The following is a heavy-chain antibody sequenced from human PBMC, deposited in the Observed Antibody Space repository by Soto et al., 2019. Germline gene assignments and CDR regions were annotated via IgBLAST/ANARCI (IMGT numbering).Heavy chain of an antibody. Sequence: EVQLLESGGGLVQPGGSLRLSCAASGFTFSSYAMSWVRQAPGKGLEWVSAISGSGGSTYYADSVKGRFTISRDNSKNTRYLQRNSLRAEDTAVYYGAKGILESGYYVRAACWGQGALVTVSS. V-gene: IGHV3-23*01. CDR3: AKGILESGYYVRAAC. CDR2: ISGSGGST. J-gene: IGHJ4*02. D-gene: IGHD3-16*01. CDR1: GFTFSSYA.